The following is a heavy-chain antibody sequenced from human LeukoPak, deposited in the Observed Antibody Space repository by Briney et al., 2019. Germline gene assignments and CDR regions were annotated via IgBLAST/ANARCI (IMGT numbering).Heavy chain of an antibody. V-gene: IGHV1-2*02. J-gene: IGHJ4*02. D-gene: IGHD3-22*01. Sequence: ASVKVSCKASGYSFTGYYMHWVRQAPGQGLEWMGWIIPNSGGTNYAQKFQGRVTMTRDTSTSTVYMELSSLRSEDTAVYYCARGPGGYGDYWGQGTLVTVSS. CDR1: GYSFTGYY. CDR3: ARGPGGYGDY. CDR2: IIPNSGGT.